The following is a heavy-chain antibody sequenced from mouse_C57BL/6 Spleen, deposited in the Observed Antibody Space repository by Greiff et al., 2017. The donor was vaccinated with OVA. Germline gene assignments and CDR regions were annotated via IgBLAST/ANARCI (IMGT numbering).Heavy chain of an antibody. CDR2: IWSGGST. D-gene: IGHD2-1*01. Sequence: VQRVESGPGLVQPSQSLSITCTVSGFSLTSYGVHWVRQSPGKGLEWLGVIWSGGSTDYNAAFISSLSISKDNFKSQVFFKMNSLQADDTAIYYCASHGNHWYFDVWGTGTTVTVSS. CDR1: GFSLTSYG. V-gene: IGHV2-2*01. J-gene: IGHJ1*03. CDR3: ASHGNHWYFDV.